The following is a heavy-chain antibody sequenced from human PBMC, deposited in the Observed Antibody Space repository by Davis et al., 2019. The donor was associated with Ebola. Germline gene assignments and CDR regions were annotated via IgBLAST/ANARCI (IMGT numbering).Heavy chain of an antibody. Sequence: GESLKISCAASGFTFSSYEMNWVRQAPGKGLEWVSYISSSGSTIYYADSVKGRFTISRDNAKNSLYLQMNSLRAEDTAVYYCARDRGIVVVPAAMIGYYYGMDVWGQGTTVTVSS. CDR2: ISSSGSTI. D-gene: IGHD2-2*01. V-gene: IGHV3-48*03. CDR3: ARDRGIVVVPAAMIGYYYGMDV. CDR1: GFTFSSYE. J-gene: IGHJ6*02.